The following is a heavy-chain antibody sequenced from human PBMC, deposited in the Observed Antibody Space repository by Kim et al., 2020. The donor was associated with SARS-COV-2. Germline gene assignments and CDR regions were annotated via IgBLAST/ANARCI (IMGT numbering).Heavy chain of an antibody. V-gene: IGHV4-61*01. CDR2: IYYSGST. CDR3: AREYYGSGSYYTSYYYYGMDV. Sequence: SETLSLTCTVSGGSVSSGSYYWSWIRQPPGKGLEWIGYIYYSGSTNYNPSLKSRVTISVDTSKNQFSLKLSSVTAADTAVYYCAREYYGSGSYYTSYYYYGMDVWGQGTTVTVSS. D-gene: IGHD3-10*01. J-gene: IGHJ6*02. CDR1: GGSVSSGSYY.